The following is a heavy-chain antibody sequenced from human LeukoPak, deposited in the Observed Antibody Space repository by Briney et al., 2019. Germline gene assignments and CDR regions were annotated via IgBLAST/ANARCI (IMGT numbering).Heavy chain of an antibody. Sequence: PGGPLRLSCAASGFTFSSYAMSWVRQAPGKGLEWVSAISGSGGSTYYADSVKGRFTISRDNSKNTLYLQMNSLRAEDTAVYYCAKDYYDSSGYYWPEYYFDYWGQGTLVTVSS. CDR3: AKDYYDSSGYYWPEYYFDY. CDR1: GFTFSSYA. D-gene: IGHD3-22*01. V-gene: IGHV3-23*01. J-gene: IGHJ4*02. CDR2: ISGSGGST.